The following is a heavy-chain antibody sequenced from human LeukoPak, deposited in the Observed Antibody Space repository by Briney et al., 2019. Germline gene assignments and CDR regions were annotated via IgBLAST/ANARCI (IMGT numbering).Heavy chain of an antibody. Sequence: SVTVSCKASGGTFSSYAISWVRQAPGQGLEGMGGIIPIFGTANYAQKFQGRVTITADESTSTAYMELSSLRSEDTAVYYCGSTPRDDILTGYSNPLRFDYWGQGTLVTVSS. D-gene: IGHD3-9*01. CDR3: GSTPRDDILTGYSNPLRFDY. J-gene: IGHJ4*02. CDR2: IIPIFGTA. V-gene: IGHV1-69*13. CDR1: GGTFSSYA.